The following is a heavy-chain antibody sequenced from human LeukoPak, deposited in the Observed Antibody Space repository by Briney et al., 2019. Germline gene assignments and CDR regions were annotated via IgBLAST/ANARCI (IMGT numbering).Heavy chain of an antibody. D-gene: IGHD3-10*01. CDR3: ARGYGPDAFDI. CDR2: IIPILGIA. CDR1: GGTFSSYA. V-gene: IGHV1-69*04. J-gene: IGHJ3*02. Sequence: ASVKVSCKASGGTFSSYAISWVRQAPGQGLEWMGRIIPILGIANYAQKFQGRVTITADKSTSTAYMELSSLRSEDTAVYHCARGYGPDAFDIWGQGTMVTVSS.